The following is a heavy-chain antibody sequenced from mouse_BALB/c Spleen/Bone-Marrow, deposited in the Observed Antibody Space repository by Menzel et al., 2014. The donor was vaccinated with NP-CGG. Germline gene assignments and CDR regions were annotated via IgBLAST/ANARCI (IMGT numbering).Heavy chain of an antibody. Sequence: QVHVKQSGAELVRPGSSVKISCKASGYAFSSYWMNWVKQRPGQGLEWIGQIYPGDGDTNYNGKFKGKATLTADKSSSTAYMQLSSLTSEDSAVYFCARRGYYYGSSYVDYWGQGTTLKVS. CDR3: ARRGYYYGSSYVDY. J-gene: IGHJ2*01. CDR1: GYAFSSYW. V-gene: IGHV1-80*01. D-gene: IGHD1-1*01. CDR2: IYPGDGDT.